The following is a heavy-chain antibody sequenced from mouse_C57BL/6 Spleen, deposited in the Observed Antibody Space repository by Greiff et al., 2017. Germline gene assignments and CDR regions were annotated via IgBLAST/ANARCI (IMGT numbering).Heavy chain of an antibody. Sequence: QVQLQQPGAELVQPGASVKLSCKASGYTFTSYWMQWVKQRPGQGLEWIGEIDPSDSYTNYTQKFKGKAKLTVDTSASTAYMQHSSLTSEDSAVYYCARGLRGAMDYWGQGTSVTVSS. CDR3: ARGLRGAMDY. D-gene: IGHD2-4*01. J-gene: IGHJ4*01. V-gene: IGHV1-50*01. CDR2: IDPSDSYT. CDR1: GYTFTSYW.